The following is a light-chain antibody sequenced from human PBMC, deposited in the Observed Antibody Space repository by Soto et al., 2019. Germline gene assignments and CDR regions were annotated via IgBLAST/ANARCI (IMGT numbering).Light chain of an antibody. V-gene: IGKV1-13*02. J-gene: IGKJ5*01. Sequence: TESPQSVCVCVGDRDTITCRESQSIRSCLGWYQQKPGKAPKLLIYDAYSLESGTPSRFSGRRSGTEFTPTIASVQPEDFATYFCQQNYSPPPITFGQGTRLEIK. CDR3: QQNYSPPPIT. CDR1: QSIRSC. CDR2: DAY.